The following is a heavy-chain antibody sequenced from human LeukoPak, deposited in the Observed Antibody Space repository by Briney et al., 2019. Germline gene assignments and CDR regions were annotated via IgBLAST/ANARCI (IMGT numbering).Heavy chain of an antibody. CDR2: INHSGST. V-gene: IGHV4-34*01. D-gene: IGHD3-22*01. CDR3: ARGALHYYDSSGDFDY. Sequence: KPSETLSLTCAVYGGSFSGYYWSWIRQPPGKGLEWIGEINHSGSTNYNPSLKSRVTISVDTSKNQFSLKLSSVTAADTAVYYRARGALHYYDSSGDFDYWGQGTLVTVSS. J-gene: IGHJ4*02. CDR1: GGSFSGYY.